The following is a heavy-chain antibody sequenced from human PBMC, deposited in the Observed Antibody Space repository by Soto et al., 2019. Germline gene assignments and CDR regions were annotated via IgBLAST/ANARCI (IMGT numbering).Heavy chain of an antibody. Sequence: EVQLLESGGGFVHPGGSLRLSCAASGFPFTAYAMSWVRQAPGKGPEWVSTISGTGDSTHYADSVKGRFTISGDNSNNILLLQMNSLRVEDTAIYYCARSPPHCTGSNCALHEFDSWGQGNLVTASS. V-gene: IGHV3-23*01. D-gene: IGHD2-8*02. CDR3: ARSPPHCTGSNCALHEFDS. J-gene: IGHJ4*02. CDR1: GFPFTAYA. CDR2: ISGTGDST.